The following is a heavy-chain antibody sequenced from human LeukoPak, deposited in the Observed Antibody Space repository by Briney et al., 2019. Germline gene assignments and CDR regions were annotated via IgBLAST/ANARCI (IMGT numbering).Heavy chain of an antibody. CDR1: GFTFSSYA. J-gene: IGHJ4*02. CDR3: AREFLVGRRAAEFDY. V-gene: IGHV3-7*01. CDR2: IKQDGSEK. Sequence: GGSLRLSCAASGFTFSSYAMHWVRQAPGKGLEWVANIKQDGSEKYHVDSVKGRFTISRDNAKNSLYLQMNSLRAEDTAVYYCAREFLVGRRAAEFDYWGQGTLVTVSS. D-gene: IGHD6-25*01.